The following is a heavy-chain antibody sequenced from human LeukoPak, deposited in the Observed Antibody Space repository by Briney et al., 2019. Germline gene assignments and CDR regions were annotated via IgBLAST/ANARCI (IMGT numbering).Heavy chain of an antibody. CDR1: GASVSSGSYY. CDR2: IYDNGNT. CDR3: ARGYRSSWYGRSFDY. D-gene: IGHD6-13*01. Sequence: SETLSLTCTVSGASVSSGSYYWSWIRQPPGKGLGWIGYIYDNGNTDYNPSLKSRVTISVDTSKKQLSLKLSSVTAADTAVYYCARGYRSSWYGRSFDYWGQGTLVTVSS. V-gene: IGHV4-61*01. J-gene: IGHJ4*02.